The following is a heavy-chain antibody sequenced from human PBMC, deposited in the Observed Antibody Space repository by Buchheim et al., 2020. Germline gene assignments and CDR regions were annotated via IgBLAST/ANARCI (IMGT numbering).Heavy chain of an antibody. CDR1: GGTFSSYT. CDR2: IIPILGIA. J-gene: IGHJ4*02. V-gene: IGHV1-69*08. Sequence: QVQLVQSGAEVKKPGSSVKVSCKASGGTFSSYTISWVRQAPGQGLEWMGRIIPILGIANYAQKFQGRVTITAHKSTSTAYMELSSLRSEDTAVYYCAREPGDYYDRRHYFDYWGQGTL. CDR3: AREPGDYYDRRHYFDY. D-gene: IGHD3-22*01.